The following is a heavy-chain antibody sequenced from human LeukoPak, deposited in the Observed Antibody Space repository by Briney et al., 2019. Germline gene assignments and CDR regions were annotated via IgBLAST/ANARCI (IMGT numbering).Heavy chain of an antibody. Sequence: GRSLRLFCAASGFTFSNYGMHWVRQAPGKGLEWLAVIWNDGSKKYYADSVKGRFTISRDNSKNTLYLQMNSLRAEDTAAYYCARDLGRAAAGTGSDHWGQGTLVTVSS. CDR3: ARDLGRAAAGTGSDH. D-gene: IGHD6-13*01. V-gene: IGHV3-33*01. J-gene: IGHJ4*02. CDR1: GFTFSNYG. CDR2: IWNDGSKK.